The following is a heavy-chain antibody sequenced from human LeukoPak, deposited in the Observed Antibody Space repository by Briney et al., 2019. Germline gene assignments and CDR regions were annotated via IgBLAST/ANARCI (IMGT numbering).Heavy chain of an antibody. CDR2: ISTYNGNT. Sequence: GASVKVSCKASGYTFTSYGMRWVRQARGQGLEWMGWISTYNGNTNYAQNLQGRVTMTTDTSTSTAYMELRSLRSDDTAVYYCAWSSLAVAGSVFDYWGQGTLVTVSS. CDR1: GYTFTSYG. V-gene: IGHV1-18*01. D-gene: IGHD6-19*01. CDR3: AWSSLAVAGSVFDY. J-gene: IGHJ4*02.